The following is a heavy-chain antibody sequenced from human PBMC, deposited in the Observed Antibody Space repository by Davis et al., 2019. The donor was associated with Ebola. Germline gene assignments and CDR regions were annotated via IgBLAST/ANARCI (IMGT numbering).Heavy chain of an antibody. CDR2: IWYDGSNK. CDR3: ARSPPYYGGNH. J-gene: IGHJ4*02. V-gene: IGHV3-33*01. D-gene: IGHD4-23*01. CDR1: GFTFSSYG. Sequence: GGSLRLSCAASGFTFSSYGMHWVRQAPGKGLEWVAVIWYDGSNKYYADSVKGRFTISRDNSKNTLYLQMNSLRAEDTAVYYCARSPPYYGGNHWGQGTLVTVSS.